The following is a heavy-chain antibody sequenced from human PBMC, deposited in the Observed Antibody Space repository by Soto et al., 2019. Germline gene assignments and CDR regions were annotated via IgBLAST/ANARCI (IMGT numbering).Heavy chain of an antibody. Sequence: QVQLVQSGAEVKKPGSSVKVSCKASGGTFSSYAISWVRQAPGQGLEWMGGIIPIFGTVNYAQKFQGRVTITADESTSTAYMELSSLRSEDTAVYYCARGDCSSTSCQAYYYYGMDVWGQGTTVTVSS. J-gene: IGHJ6*02. CDR2: IIPIFGTV. V-gene: IGHV1-69*01. CDR1: GGTFSSYA. D-gene: IGHD2-2*01. CDR3: ARGDCSSTSCQAYYYYGMDV.